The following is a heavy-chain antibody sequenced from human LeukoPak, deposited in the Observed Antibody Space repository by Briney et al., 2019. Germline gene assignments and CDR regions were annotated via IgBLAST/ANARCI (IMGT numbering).Heavy chain of an antibody. D-gene: IGHD3-10*01. CDR2: IYTRGSS. CDR1: GGSISSYY. V-gene: IGHV4-4*07. Sequence: PSETLSLTCTVSGGSISSYYWSWIRQPAGKGLEWIGCIYTRGSSNYKPSLKSRVTMSVATSKNQFSLKLSSVSAADTAVYYCARGSGVIVTPYYFYYSGHGDLCTVSS. CDR3: ARGSGVIVTPYYFYY. J-gene: IGHJ4*03.